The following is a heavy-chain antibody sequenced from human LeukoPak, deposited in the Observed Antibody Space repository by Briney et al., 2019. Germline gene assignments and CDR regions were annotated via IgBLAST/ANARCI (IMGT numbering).Heavy chain of an antibody. J-gene: IGHJ4*02. CDR2: ISWNSGSI. CDR1: GFTFSSYS. CDR3: AKDIRLVEEYYFDY. Sequence: GESLRLSCAASGFTFSSYSMNWVRQAPGKGLEWVSGISWNSGSIGYVDSVKGRFTISRDNAKNSLYLQMNSLRAEDTALYYCAKDIRLVEEYYFDYWGQGTLVTVSS. V-gene: IGHV3-9*01. D-gene: IGHD6-19*01.